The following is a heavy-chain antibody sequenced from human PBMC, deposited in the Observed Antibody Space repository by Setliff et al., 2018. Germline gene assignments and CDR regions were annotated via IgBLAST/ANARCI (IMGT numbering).Heavy chain of an antibody. V-gene: IGHV3-74*01. J-gene: IGHJ3*02. D-gene: IGHD2-15*01. CDR1: GFTLSSYW. CDR2: ISSDGSST. CDR3: ARGPSGWRAFDI. Sequence: PGESLKLSCAASGFTLSSYWMHWVRQDPGKGLVWVSRISSDGSSTTYADSVQGRFATSRDNAKNTLYLQMNSLRAEDTAVYYCARGPSGWRAFDIWGQGTMVTVSS.